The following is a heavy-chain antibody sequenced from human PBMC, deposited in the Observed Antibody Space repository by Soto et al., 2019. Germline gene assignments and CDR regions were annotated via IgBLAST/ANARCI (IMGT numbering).Heavy chain of an antibody. V-gene: IGHV3-30*18. CDR1: GFTFSSHG. Sequence: GGSLRLSCAAYGFTFSSHGMHWVRQAPGKGLEWVAVISYDGSNKYYADSVKGRFTISRDNSKNTLYLQMNSLRAEDTAVYYCAKGSGYFDYWGQGTLVTVSS. CDR2: ISYDGSNK. CDR3: AKGSGYFDY. J-gene: IGHJ4*02.